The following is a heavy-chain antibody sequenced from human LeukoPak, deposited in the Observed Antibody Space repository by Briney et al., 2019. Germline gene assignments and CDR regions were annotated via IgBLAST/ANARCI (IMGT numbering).Heavy chain of an antibody. V-gene: IGHV4-34*01. Sequence: PSDTLSLTCAVYGGPFSSYYWMWIRQPPGKALEWIGENNHSGSTNHNPSLKSRVTISVHTSKIQFSLKLSSVTAADTAVYYCVRVVDITTSAGCYWGQGTLATVAS. CDR3: VRVVDITTSAGCY. J-gene: IGHJ4*02. CDR1: GGPFSSYY. CDR2: NNHSGST. D-gene: IGHD3-22*01.